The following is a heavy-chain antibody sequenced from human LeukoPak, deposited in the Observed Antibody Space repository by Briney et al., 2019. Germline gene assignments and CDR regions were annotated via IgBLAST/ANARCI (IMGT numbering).Heavy chain of an antibody. J-gene: IGHJ2*01. CDR1: GFTFSTYW. CDR3: ARGGSGKYVGWNFDL. Sequence: PGGSLRLSCAASGFTFSTYWVNWVRQAPGKGLEWVANIKEDGSEKHYVDSVEGRFTVSRDNAKNSLYLQMNSLRAEDTAVYYCARGGSGKYVGWNFDLWGRGTLVTVSS. D-gene: IGHD3-10*01. CDR2: IKEDGSEK. V-gene: IGHV3-7*04.